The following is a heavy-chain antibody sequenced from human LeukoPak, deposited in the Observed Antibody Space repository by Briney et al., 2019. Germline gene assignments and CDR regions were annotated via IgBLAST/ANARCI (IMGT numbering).Heavy chain of an antibody. CDR3: AKRAARPAYYFDF. J-gene: IGHJ4*02. V-gene: IGHV3-23*01. Sequence: PGGSLRLSCAVSGFTFSHYAMSWVRQAPGTGLEWVGSLTDSGDATYYADSVKGRFTISRDNSKNTLYLQMNSLRAEDTAVYYCAKRAARPAYYFDFWGQGTLVTISS. CDR2: LTDSGDAT. D-gene: IGHD6-6*01. CDR1: GFTFSHYA.